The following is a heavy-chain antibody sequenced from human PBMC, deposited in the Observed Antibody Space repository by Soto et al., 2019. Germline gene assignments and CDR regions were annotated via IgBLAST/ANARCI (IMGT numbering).Heavy chain of an antibody. CDR3: AKYHEYLPFDY. CDR2: ISGGGGST. V-gene: IGHV3-23*01. J-gene: IGHJ4*02. Sequence: EVQLLESGGGLVQPGGSLRLSCAASGFTFRNYEMSWVRQAPGKGLEWVSSISGGGGSTYYADSVKGRFTISRDSSKNTVYLQMNSLRAEDTAVYYCAKYHEYLPFDYWGQGTLVTVSS. CDR1: GFTFRNYE. D-gene: IGHD2-2*01.